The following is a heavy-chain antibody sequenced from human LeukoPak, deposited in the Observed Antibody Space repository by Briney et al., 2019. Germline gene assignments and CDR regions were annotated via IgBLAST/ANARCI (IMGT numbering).Heavy chain of an antibody. CDR1: GFRFSTHA. J-gene: IGHJ4*02. CDR2: ISYDGSTK. V-gene: IGHV3-30*04. CDR3: ARGDRYCGGTGCYFSFHY. Sequence: PGGSLRLSCAAPGFRFSTHAMDWVRQAPGKGLEWVAVISYDGSTKYYSDSVKGRFTISRDNSENTLYLQLNSLRAEDSAVYYCARGDRYCGGTGCYFSFHYWGQGTLVSVSS. D-gene: IGHD2-2*01.